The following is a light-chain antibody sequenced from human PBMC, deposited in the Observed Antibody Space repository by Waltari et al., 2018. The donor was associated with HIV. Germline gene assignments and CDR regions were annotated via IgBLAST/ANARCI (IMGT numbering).Light chain of an antibody. CDR1: QSTNKW. CDR3: HQYKGSA. V-gene: IGKV1-5*03. Sequence: DIQMTQSPSTLSASVGDRVTITCRASQSTNKWLAWYQHKPGQAPKLLIYKTSRLDSGVPLRFSGSGSGTEFTLTISSLQPDDVATYYCHQYKGSAFGQGTKLEI. J-gene: IGKJ2*01. CDR2: KTS.